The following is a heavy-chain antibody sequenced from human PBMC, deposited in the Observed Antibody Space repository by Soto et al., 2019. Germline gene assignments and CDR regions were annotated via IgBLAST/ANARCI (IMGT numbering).Heavy chain of an antibody. CDR2: INSDGSTT. D-gene: IGHD6-19*01. Sequence: EVQLVESGGGLVQPGGSLRLSCAASGFTFSDHWMHWVRQVPGKGLVWVARINSDGSTTTYADSVKGRFTISRANARTTLYLQMDRLRAGDTALYYCARGYSSGPDYWGQGTLVSVSS. CDR1: GFTFSDHW. V-gene: IGHV3-74*01. CDR3: ARGYSSGPDY. J-gene: IGHJ4*02.